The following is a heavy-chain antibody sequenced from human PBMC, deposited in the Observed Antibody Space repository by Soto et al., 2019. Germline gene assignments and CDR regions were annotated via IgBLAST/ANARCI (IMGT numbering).Heavy chain of an antibody. Sequence: GESLKISCKGSGYSFTSYWIGWVRQMPGKGLEWMGIIYPGDSDTRYSPSFQGQVTISADKSISTAYLQWSSLKASDTAMYYCATQYCDILTGYPPRYFDYWGQGTLATVSS. CDR1: GYSFTSYW. CDR2: IYPGDSDT. V-gene: IGHV5-51*01. J-gene: IGHJ4*02. CDR3: ATQYCDILTGYPPRYFDY. D-gene: IGHD3-9*01.